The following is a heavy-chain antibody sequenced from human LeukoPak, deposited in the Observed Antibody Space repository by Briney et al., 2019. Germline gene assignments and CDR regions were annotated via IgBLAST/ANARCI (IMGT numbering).Heavy chain of an antibody. CDR2: ISSSGGST. J-gene: IGHJ4*02. D-gene: IGHD6-13*01. CDR3: TDFIAAAGRADY. CDR1: GFTFRSYA. Sequence: GGSPRLSCAASGFTFRSYAMSWVRQAPGKGLEWVSAISSSGGSTYHADSVRGRFTISRDNSKNTQYLQMNSLRVEDTAVYYCTDFIAAAGRADYWGQGTLVTVSS. V-gene: IGHV3-23*01.